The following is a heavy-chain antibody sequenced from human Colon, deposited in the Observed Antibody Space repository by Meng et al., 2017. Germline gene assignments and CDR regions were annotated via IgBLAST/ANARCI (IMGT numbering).Heavy chain of an antibody. J-gene: IGHJ5*01. CDR1: GDSITSGGYY. D-gene: IGHD2-15*01. Sequence: QLHMLKSVPGLVKPPQTLSVTCNVSGDSITSGGYYWSWIRQHPGKGLEWIGYIDHSGTTYDNPSLKTRLTMSVDTSKNQFSLKLTSVTAADTAVYYCARVVSLVVKGNWFDSWGQGTLVTVSS. CDR3: ARVVSLVVKGNWFDS. V-gene: IGHV4-31*03. CDR2: IDHSGTT.